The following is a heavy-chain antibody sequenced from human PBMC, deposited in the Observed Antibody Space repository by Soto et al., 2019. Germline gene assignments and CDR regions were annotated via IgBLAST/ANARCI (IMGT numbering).Heavy chain of an antibody. CDR2: IYSGGST. CDR1: GFSVSDNY. D-gene: IGHD1-1*01. J-gene: IGHJ4*02. CDR3: ARGEHVEALNPSNYYFGY. V-gene: IGHV3-53*01. Sequence: HPGGSLRLSCAASGFSVSDNYMSWVRQAPGKGLEWVSVIYSGGSTYYADSVKGRFTISRDNSKNTLYLQMTSLRVEDTAVYYCARGEHVEALNPSNYYFGYWGQGTLVTVSS.